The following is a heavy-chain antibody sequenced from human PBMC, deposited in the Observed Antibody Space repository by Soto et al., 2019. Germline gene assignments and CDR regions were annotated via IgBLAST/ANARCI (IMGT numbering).Heavy chain of an antibody. Sequence: EVQLVESGGGLVQPGGSLRLSCAVSGFTLTSHWMKWVRQAPGKGLEWVASIKEHGREMYYVDSVRGRFTISRDIAKNSLFLQMSSLRAEDTAMYYCARDDGDYVGQGTLVTVSS. CDR1: GFTLTSHW. V-gene: IGHV3-7*03. CDR2: IKEHGREM. J-gene: IGHJ4*02. CDR3: ARDDGDY.